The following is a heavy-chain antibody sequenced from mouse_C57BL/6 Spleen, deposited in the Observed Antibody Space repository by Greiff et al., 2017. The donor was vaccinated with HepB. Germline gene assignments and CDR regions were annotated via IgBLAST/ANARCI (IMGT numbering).Heavy chain of an antibody. CDR1: GFTFSSYA. CDR2: ISDGGSYT. J-gene: IGHJ2*01. D-gene: IGHD2-3*01. CDR3: ARGDGYYLYYFDY. V-gene: IGHV5-4*03. Sequence: DVMLVESGGGLVKPGGSLKLSCAASGFTFSSYAMSWVRQTPEKRLEWVATISDGGSYTYYPDNVKGRFTISRDNAKNNLYLQMGHLKSEDTAMYYCARGDGYYLYYFDYWGQGTTLTVSS.